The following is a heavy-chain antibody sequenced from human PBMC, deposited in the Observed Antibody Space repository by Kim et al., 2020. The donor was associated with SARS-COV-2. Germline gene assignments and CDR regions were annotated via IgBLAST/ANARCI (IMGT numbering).Heavy chain of an antibody. CDR2: IWYGGSNK. CDR3: AKVKGSGTSGYSCVDS. J-gene: IGHJ4*02. V-gene: IGHV3-33*06. D-gene: IGHD6-13*01. Sequence: GGSLRLSCAASGFTFSSYGMHWVRQAPGKGLEWVAAIWYGGSNKYYADSVKGRFTISRDNSKNTLYLQMNSLRAEDTAVYYCAKVKGSGTSGYSCVDSWGRRSLVTVSP. CDR1: GFTFSSYG.